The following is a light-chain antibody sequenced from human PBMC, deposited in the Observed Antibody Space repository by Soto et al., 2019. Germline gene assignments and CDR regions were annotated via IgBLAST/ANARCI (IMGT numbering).Light chain of an antibody. CDR3: QQLSGYPLT. Sequence: IQLTQSPSSLSASVGDRVTITCRASQGISSYLAWYQQKPGKAPKLLIYAASILESGVPSRFSGSRSETDFTLTFNSLQPEDFATYYGQQLSGYPLTFGGGTKVEI. J-gene: IGKJ4*01. CDR1: QGISSY. V-gene: IGKV1-9*01. CDR2: AAS.